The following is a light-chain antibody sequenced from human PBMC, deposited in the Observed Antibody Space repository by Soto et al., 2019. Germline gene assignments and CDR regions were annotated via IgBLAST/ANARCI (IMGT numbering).Light chain of an antibody. V-gene: IGLV1-47*01. CDR2: RNN. CDR3: AAWDDSLSGVV. J-gene: IGLJ2*01. Sequence: QPVLTQPPSASGTPGQRVTISCSGSSSNIGSNYVFWYQHLPGTAPKLLIYRNNQRPPGVPDRFSGSKSGTSASLAISGLRSEDETDYYCAAWDDSLSGVVFGGGTKLTVL. CDR1: SSNIGSNY.